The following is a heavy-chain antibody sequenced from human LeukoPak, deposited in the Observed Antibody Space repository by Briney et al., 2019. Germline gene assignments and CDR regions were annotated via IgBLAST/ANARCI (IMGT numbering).Heavy chain of an antibody. V-gene: IGHV3-23*01. Sequence: PGGSLRLSCAASGFTFSSYAMSWVRQAPGKGLEWVSAISGSGGSTYYADSVKGRFTISRDNSKNTLYLQMNSLRVDDTAMYYCAKHRVGGVVTAMEVWGRGTTVTVSS. CDR1: GFTFSSYA. D-gene: IGHD3-3*01. CDR3: AKHRVGGVVTAMEV. CDR2: ISGSGGST. J-gene: IGHJ6*01.